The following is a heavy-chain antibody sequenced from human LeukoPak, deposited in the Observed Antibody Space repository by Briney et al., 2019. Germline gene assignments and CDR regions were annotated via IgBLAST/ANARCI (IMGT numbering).Heavy chain of an antibody. D-gene: IGHD3-22*01. CDR1: GFTFSSYW. CDR2: IKQDGSEK. Sequence: GGSLRLSCAASGFTFSSYWMSWVRQAPGKGLEWVANIKQDGSEKYYVDSVKGRFTISRDNAKNSLYLQMNSLRAEDTAVYYCARDINYYDSSGYYKDYWGQGTLVTVSS. J-gene: IGHJ4*02. CDR3: ARDINYYDSSGYYKDY. V-gene: IGHV3-7*01.